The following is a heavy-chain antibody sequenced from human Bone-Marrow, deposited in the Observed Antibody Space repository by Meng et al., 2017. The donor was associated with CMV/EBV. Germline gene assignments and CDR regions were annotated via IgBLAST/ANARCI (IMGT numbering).Heavy chain of an antibody. J-gene: IGHJ6*02. CDR1: GGSISSYY. CDR3: ARLPGYCSGSSCYGYGMDV. V-gene: IGHV4-59*01. Sequence: GSLRLSCTVSGGSISSYYWSWIRQPPGKGLEWIGYIYDSGSTNYNPSLRSRVTISVDTSKNQFSLDLSSVTAADTAVYYCARLPGYCSGSSCYGYGMDVWGQGTTVTVSS. D-gene: IGHD2-15*01. CDR2: IYDSGST.